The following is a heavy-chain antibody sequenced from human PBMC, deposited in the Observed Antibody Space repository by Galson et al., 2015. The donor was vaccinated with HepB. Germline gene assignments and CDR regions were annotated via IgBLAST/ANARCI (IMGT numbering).Heavy chain of an antibody. J-gene: IGHJ4*02. CDR3: ARLTSQSMIVVPEEFDY. CDR2: ISSSSSYT. Sequence: SLRLSCAASGFTFSDYYMSWIRQAPGKGLEWVSYISSSSSYTNYADSVKGRFTISRDNAKNSLYLQMNSLRAEDTAVYYCARLTSQSMIVVPEEFDYWGQGTLVTVSS. D-gene: IGHD3-22*01. CDR1: GFTFSDYY. V-gene: IGHV3-11*06.